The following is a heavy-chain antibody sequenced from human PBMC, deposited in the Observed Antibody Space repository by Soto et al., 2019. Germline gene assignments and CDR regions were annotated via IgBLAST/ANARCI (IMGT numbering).Heavy chain of an antibody. D-gene: IGHD4-17*01. CDR3: AAGWTVTSYYFDY. Sequence: SETLSLTCAVYGGSFSGYYWSWIRQPPGKGLEWIGEINHSGSTNYNPSLKSRVTISVDTSKNQFSLKLSSVTAADTAVYYCAAGWTVTSYYFDYWGQEPWSPSPQ. V-gene: IGHV4-34*01. J-gene: IGHJ4*01. CDR2: INHSGST. CDR1: GGSFSGYY.